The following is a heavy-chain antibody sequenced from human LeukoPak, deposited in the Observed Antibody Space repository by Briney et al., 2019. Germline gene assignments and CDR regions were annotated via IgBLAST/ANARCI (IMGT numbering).Heavy chain of an antibody. Sequence: GGSLRLSCAASGFTFSNAWMSWVRQAPGKGLEWVGRIKSKTDGGTTDYAAPVKGRFTISRDDSKNTLYLQMNSLKTEDTAVYYCTTDRGAVASTDYYYYMDVWGKGTTVTVSS. D-gene: IGHD6-19*01. CDR3: TTDRGAVASTDYYYYMDV. V-gene: IGHV3-15*01. CDR1: GFTFSNAW. CDR2: IKSKTDGGTT. J-gene: IGHJ6*03.